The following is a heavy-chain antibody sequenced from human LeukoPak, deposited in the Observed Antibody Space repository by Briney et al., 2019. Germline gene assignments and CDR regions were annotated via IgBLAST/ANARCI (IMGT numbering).Heavy chain of an antibody. V-gene: IGHV1-2*02. J-gene: IGHJ5*02. D-gene: IGHD2-2*01. Sequence: GASVKVSCKASGYTFTGYYMHWVRQAPGQGLEWMGWINPNSGGTNYAQKFQGRVTMTRDTSISTAYMELSRLRSDDTAVYYCAREDCSSTSCYFPFLGWFDPWGQGTLVTVSP. CDR2: INPNSGGT. CDR1: GYTFTGYY. CDR3: AREDCSSTSCYFPFLGWFDP.